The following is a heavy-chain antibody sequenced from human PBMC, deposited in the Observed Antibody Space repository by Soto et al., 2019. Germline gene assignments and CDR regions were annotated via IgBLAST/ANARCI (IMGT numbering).Heavy chain of an antibody. CDR1: GFTFSTYA. CDR2: ITGSGGST. V-gene: IGHV3-23*01. CDR3: AKDRYGYYGGNDY. D-gene: IGHD4-17*01. Sequence: EVQLLESGGGLVQPGGSLRLSCAASGFTFSTYAKIRVRQAPGKGLEWVSVITGSGGSTYYADSVKGRFTISRDTSKNTLFLQMNSLRAEDTAVYYCAKDRYGYYGGNDYWGQGTMVTVSS. J-gene: IGHJ4*02.